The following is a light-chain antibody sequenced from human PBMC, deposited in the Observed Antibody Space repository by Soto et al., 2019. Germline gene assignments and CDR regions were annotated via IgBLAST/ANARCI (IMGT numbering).Light chain of an antibody. J-gene: IGLJ3*02. V-gene: IGLV2-14*01. Sequence: QSALTQPASVSGSPGQSITISCTGTSSDVGGYNYVSWYQQHPGKAPKLMIFEVSNRPSGVSNRFSGSKSGNVASLTISGLQAEDEADYYCSSYTSSSTWVFGGGTQLTVL. CDR1: SSDVGGYNY. CDR2: EVS. CDR3: SSYTSSSTWV.